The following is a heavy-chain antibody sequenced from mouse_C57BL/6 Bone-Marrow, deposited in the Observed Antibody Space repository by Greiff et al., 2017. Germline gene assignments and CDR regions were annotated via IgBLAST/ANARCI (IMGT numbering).Heavy chain of an antibody. CDR3: AARGQLRLPFFDY. CDR2: IYPGDGDT. CDR1: GYAFSSYW. D-gene: IGHD3-2*02. V-gene: IGHV1-80*01. Sequence: QVQLQQSGAELVKPGASVKISCKASGYAFSSYWMNWVKQRPGKGLEWIGQIYPGDGDTNYNGKFKGKATLTADKSSSTAYMQLSSLPSEDSAVYFCAARGQLRLPFFDYWGQGTTLTVSS. J-gene: IGHJ2*01.